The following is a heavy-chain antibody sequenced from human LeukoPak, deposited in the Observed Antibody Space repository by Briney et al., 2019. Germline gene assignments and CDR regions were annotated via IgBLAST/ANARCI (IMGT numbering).Heavy chain of an antibody. CDR2: MNPNSGNT. V-gene: IGHV1-8*02. CDR3: ARGTRITIFGVVPLYYFDY. CDR1: GYTFTSYG. J-gene: IGHJ4*02. Sequence: ASVKVSCKASGYTFTSYGISWVRQAPGQGLEWMGWMNPNSGNTGYAQKFQGRVTMTRNTSISTAYMELSSLRSEDTAVYYCARGTRITIFGVVPLYYFDYWGQGTLVTVSS. D-gene: IGHD3-3*01.